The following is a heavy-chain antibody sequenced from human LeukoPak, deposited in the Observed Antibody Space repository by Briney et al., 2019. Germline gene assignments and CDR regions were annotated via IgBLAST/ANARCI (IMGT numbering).Heavy chain of an antibody. D-gene: IGHD3-10*01. Sequence: PSETLSLTCTVSGYSISSGYYWGWIRQPPGKGLEWIGSIYHSGSTYYNPSLKSRVTISVDTSKNQFSLKLSSVTAADTAVYYCARQRSGHLFDPWGQGTLVTVSS. CDR3: ARQRSGHLFDP. V-gene: IGHV4-38-2*02. CDR2: IYHSGST. J-gene: IGHJ5*02. CDR1: GYSISSGYY.